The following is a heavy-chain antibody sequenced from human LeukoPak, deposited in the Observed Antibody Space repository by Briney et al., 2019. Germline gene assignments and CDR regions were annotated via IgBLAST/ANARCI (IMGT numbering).Heavy chain of an antibody. D-gene: IGHD3-3*01. V-gene: IGHV1-2*02. CDR3: ARVRVLRLSFDY. CDR2: INPNSGGT. Sequence: ASVKVSCKASGYAFTGYYMHWVRQAPGQGLEWMGWINPNSGGTNYAQKFQGRVTMTRDTSISTAYMEPSRLRSDDTAVYYCARVRVLRLSFDYWGQGTLVTVSS. CDR1: GYAFTGYY. J-gene: IGHJ4*02.